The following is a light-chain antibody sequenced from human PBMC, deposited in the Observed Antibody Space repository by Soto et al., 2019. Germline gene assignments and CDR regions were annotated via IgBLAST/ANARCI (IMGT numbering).Light chain of an antibody. CDR3: SSYAGINTLV. CDR1: SSDVGGYNY. V-gene: IGLV2-14*01. CDR2: EVS. J-gene: IGLJ2*01. Sequence: QSALTQPASVSGSPGQSITISCTGTSSDVGGYNYVSWYQQHPGNAPRPVISEVSNRPSGVSDRFSGSKSGNTASLTISGLQADDEADYYCSSYAGINTLVFGGGTKVTVL.